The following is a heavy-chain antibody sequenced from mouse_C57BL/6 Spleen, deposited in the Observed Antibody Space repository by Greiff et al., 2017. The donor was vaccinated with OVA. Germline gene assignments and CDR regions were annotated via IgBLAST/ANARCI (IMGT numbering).Heavy chain of an antibody. CDR1: GFTFSSYA. Sequence: EVKLEESGGGLVKPGGSLKLSCAASGFTFSSYAMSWVRQTPEKRLEWVATISDGGSYTYYPDNVKGRVTITRDNAKNNLYLQISYLKSKVTVMYYCERGYCPFAYWGQGTLVTVSA. J-gene: IGHJ3*01. V-gene: IGHV5-4*03. CDR3: ERGYCPFAY. CDR2: ISDGGSYT.